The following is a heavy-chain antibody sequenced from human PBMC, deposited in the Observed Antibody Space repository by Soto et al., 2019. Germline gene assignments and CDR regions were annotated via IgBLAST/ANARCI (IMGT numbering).Heavy chain of an antibody. J-gene: IGHJ4*02. CDR2: IIPIFGTA. CDR1: GGTFSSYA. Sequence: QVQLIQSGAEVKEPGSSVKVSCKASGGTFSSYAISWVRQAPGQGLEWMGGIIPIFGTANYAQKFQGRVTITADESTSTAYMELSSLRSEDTAVYYCARAESDGYVWGSYRLDYWGQGTLVTVSS. V-gene: IGHV1-69*01. D-gene: IGHD3-16*02. CDR3: ARAESDGYVWGSYRLDY.